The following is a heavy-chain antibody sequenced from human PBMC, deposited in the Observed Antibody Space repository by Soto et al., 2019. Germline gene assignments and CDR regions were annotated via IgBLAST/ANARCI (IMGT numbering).Heavy chain of an antibody. Sequence: ASVKVSCKASGYTFTSYYMHWVRQAPGQGLEWMGIINPSGGSTSYAQKFQGRVTMTRDTSTSTVYMELSSLRSEDTAVYYCASVSYCSGGSCYFRGQGGLDYWGQGTLVTVSS. D-gene: IGHD2-15*01. J-gene: IGHJ4*02. CDR2: INPSGGST. CDR3: ASVSYCSGGSCYFRGQGGLDY. CDR1: GYTFTSYY. V-gene: IGHV1-46*03.